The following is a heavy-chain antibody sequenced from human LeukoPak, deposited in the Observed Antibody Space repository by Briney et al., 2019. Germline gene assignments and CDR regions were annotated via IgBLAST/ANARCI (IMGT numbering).Heavy chain of an antibody. Sequence: PGGSLRLSCAASGFTFSSYAMHWVRQAPGKGLEWVANIKQDGSEKYYVDSVKGRFTISRDNAKNSLYLQMNSLRAEDTAVYYCARDRYGGNSASDYWGQGTLVTVSS. J-gene: IGHJ4*02. V-gene: IGHV3-7*01. CDR3: ARDRYGGNSASDY. D-gene: IGHD4-23*01. CDR1: GFTFSSYA. CDR2: IKQDGSEK.